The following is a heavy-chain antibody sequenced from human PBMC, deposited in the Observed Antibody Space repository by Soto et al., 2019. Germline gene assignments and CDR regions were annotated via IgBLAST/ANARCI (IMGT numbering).Heavy chain of an antibody. CDR2: MRKKINSDTT. V-gene: IGHV3-72*01. Sequence: EVHLVESGGGLVQPGGALRLSCAGSGFTLSDHYMAWVRQAPGKGLEWVGRMRKKINSDTTEYAAAVKGRFTISRDDAKDSLYLQMNSLKIEDTAVYYCARTPQTGNDFHVWGRGTTVTVS. D-gene: IGHD3-3*01. CDR3: ARTPQTGNDFHV. CDR1: GFTLSDHY. J-gene: IGHJ6*02.